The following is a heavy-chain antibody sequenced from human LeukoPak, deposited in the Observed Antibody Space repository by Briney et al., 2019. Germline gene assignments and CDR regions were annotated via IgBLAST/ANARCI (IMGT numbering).Heavy chain of an antibody. V-gene: IGHV3-48*01. J-gene: IGHJ4*02. D-gene: IGHD6-19*01. CDR2: ISSSRSTI. Sequence: GGSLRLSCAASGFTFSSYTMNWVRQAPGKGLEWVSYISSSRSTIYYADSVKGRFTISRDNAKNSLYLQMNSLRAEDTAVYYCARGGSGWPDDFWGQGTLVTVSS. CDR3: ARGGSGWPDDF. CDR1: GFTFSSYT.